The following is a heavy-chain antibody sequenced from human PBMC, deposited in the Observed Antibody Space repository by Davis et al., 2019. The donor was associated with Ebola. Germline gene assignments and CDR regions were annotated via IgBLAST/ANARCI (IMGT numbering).Heavy chain of an antibody. CDR3: VRVEMATITGDY. J-gene: IGHJ4*02. V-gene: IGHV3-64D*08. D-gene: IGHD5-24*01. CDR2: ISSNGGST. CDR1: GVTFSSYA. Sequence: PGASLQLSCAASGVTFSSYAMHWVRQAPGKGLEYVSAISSNGGSTYYADSVKGRFTISRDNSKNTLYLQMSSLRAEDTAVYYCVRVEMATITGDYWGQGTLVTVSS.